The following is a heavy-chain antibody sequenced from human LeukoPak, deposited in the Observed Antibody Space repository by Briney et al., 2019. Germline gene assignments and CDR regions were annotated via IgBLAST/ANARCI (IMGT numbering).Heavy chain of an antibody. J-gene: IGHJ5*02. Sequence: GGSLRLSCAASGFTFDDYAMHWVRQAPGKGLEWVSGISWNSGSIGYADSVKGRFTISRDNAKNSLYLQTNSLRAEDTALYYCAKAVGRQLDPGSNWFDPWGQGTLVTVSS. CDR2: ISWNSGSI. CDR1: GFTFDDYA. V-gene: IGHV3-9*01. CDR3: AKAVGRQLDPGSNWFDP. D-gene: IGHD6-13*01.